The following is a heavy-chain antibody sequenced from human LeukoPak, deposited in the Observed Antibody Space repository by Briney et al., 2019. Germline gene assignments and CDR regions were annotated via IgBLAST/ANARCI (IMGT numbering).Heavy chain of an antibody. CDR1: GFTFSNYA. V-gene: IGHV3-23*01. CDR2: ISSTGSST. J-gene: IGHJ4*02. CDR3: AKERSRHYFDY. Sequence: GGSLRLSCAASGFTFSNYAMNWVRQAPGKGLEWVSSISSTGSSTYYADSVKGRFTISRDNANNTLYLQMNSLRAEDTAGYYCAKERSRHYFDYWGQATLATLSS. D-gene: IGHD6-6*01.